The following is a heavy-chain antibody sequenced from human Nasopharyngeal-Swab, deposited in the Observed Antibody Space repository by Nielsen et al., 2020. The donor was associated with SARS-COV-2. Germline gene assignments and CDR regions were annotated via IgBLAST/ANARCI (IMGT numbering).Heavy chain of an antibody. J-gene: IGHJ3*02. D-gene: IGHD3-22*01. V-gene: IGHV5-51*01. CDR3: ARLFYYDSSGYPDAFDI. CDR2: IYPGDSDT. Sequence: VRQMPGKDLEWMGIIYPGDSDTRYSPSFQGQVTISADKSISTAYLQWSSLKASDTAMYYCARLFYYDSSGYPDAFDIWGQGTMVTVSS.